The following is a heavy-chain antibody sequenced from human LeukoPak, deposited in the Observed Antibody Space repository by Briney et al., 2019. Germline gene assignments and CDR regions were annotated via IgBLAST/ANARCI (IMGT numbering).Heavy chain of an antibody. J-gene: IGHJ4*02. D-gene: IGHD1-26*01. V-gene: IGHV4-34*01. Sequence: SETLSLTCTVSGGSISSYYWSWIRQPPGKGLEWIGEINHSGSTNYNPSLKSRVTISVDTSKNQFSLKLSSVTAADTAVYYCAVGATVTFDYWGQGTLVTVSS. CDR1: GGSISSYY. CDR3: AVGATVTFDY. CDR2: INHSGST.